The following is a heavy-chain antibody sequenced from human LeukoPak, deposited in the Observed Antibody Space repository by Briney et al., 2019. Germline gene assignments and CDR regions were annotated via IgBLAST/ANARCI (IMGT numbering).Heavy chain of an antibody. CDR3: ATTLYDSSGYYYRGCMDY. Sequence: ASVKVSCKASGYTFTSYGISWVRQAPGQGLEWMGWISAYNGNTNYAQKLQGRVTMTTDTSTSTAYMKLRSLRSDDTAVYYCATTLYDSSGYYYRGCMDYWGQGTLVTVSS. J-gene: IGHJ4*02. CDR1: GYTFTSYG. CDR2: ISAYNGNT. D-gene: IGHD3-22*01. V-gene: IGHV1-18*01.